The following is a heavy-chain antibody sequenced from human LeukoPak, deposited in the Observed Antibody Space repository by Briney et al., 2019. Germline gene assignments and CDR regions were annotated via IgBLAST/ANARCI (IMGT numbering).Heavy chain of an antibody. V-gene: IGHV3-66*01. CDR3: ARKTDHQTGGDY. CDR2: IYSGGST. Sequence: GGSLRLSCAASGFXVSRNYITWVRQAPGEGQEWVSLIYSGGSTSYADSVKGRFTISRDNSKNTLYLQMNSLRAEDTAVYYCARKTDHQTGGDYWGQGTLVTVSS. CDR1: GFXVSRNY. J-gene: IGHJ4*02. D-gene: IGHD1-1*01.